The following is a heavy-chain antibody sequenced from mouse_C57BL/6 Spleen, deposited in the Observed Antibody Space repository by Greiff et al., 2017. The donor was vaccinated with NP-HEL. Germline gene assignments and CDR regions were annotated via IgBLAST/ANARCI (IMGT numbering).Heavy chain of an antibody. CDR2: INYDGSST. J-gene: IGHJ4*01. V-gene: IGHV5-16*01. D-gene: IGHD1-1*01. CDR3: ARERFITTVVATREDYAMDY. CDR1: GFTFSDYY. Sequence: EVQGVESEGGLVQPGSSIKLSCTASGFTFSDYYMAWVRQVPEKGLEWVANINYDGSSTYYLDSLKSRFIISRDNAKNILYLQMSSLKSEDTATYYCARERFITTVVATREDYAMDYWGQGTSVTVSS.